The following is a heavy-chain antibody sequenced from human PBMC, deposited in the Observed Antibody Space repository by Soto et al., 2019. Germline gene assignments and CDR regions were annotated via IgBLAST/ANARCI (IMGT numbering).Heavy chain of an antibody. CDR3: AREGYGDYGGSFGYYGMDV. CDR2: MNPNSGNT. V-gene: IGHV1-8*01. D-gene: IGHD4-17*01. J-gene: IGHJ6*01. Sequence: ASVKVSCKASGYTFTSYDINWVRQATGQGLEWMGWMNPNSGNTGYAQKFQGRVTMTRNTSISTAYMELSSLRSEDTAVYYCAREGYGDYGGSFGYYGMDVWGQGTTVTVYS. CDR1: GYTFTSYD.